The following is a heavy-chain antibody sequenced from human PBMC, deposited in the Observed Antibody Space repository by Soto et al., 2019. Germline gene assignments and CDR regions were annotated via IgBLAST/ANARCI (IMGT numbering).Heavy chain of an antibody. CDR2: IIPVFRKS. Sequence: QVQLVQSGAEGKKPGSSVKVSCSVSGVTFSSYAFTWVRQAPGQGLEWMGNIIPVFRKSTYAQRFQGRLTISADESTNTVYMELSSLISEDTAVYFCAKDGSWDGWGCKSWGQGILVIVSS. J-gene: IGHJ4*02. D-gene: IGHD3-16*01. V-gene: IGHV1-69*18. CDR3: AKDGSWDGWGCKS. CDR1: GVTFSSYA.